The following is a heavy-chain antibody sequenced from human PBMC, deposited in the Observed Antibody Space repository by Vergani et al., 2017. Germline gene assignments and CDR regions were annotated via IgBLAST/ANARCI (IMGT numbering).Heavy chain of an antibody. J-gene: IGHJ4*02. CDR3: TRRGSWGADFDY. Sequence: EVQLVESGGGLVQPGGSLKLSCAASGFTFSGSAMHWVRQASGKGLEWVGRIRSKANSYATAYAASVKGRFTISRDDSKNTAYLQMNSLKTEDTAVYYCTRRGSWGADFDYWSQGTLVTVSS. V-gene: IGHV3-73*02. D-gene: IGHD1-26*01. CDR2: IRSKANSYAT. CDR1: GFTFSGSA.